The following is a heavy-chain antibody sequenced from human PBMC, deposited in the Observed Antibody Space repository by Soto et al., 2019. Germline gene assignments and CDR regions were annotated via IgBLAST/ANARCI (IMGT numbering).Heavy chain of an antibody. CDR1: GGTFSSNP. CDR2: IIPILGIA. Sequence: QVQLVQSGAEVKKPGSSVIVSCKASGGTFSSNPISWLRQAPGQGLEWMGRIIPILGIANYAQKFQGRVTITADKSTSTAYMELSSLRSEDTAVYYCARDEGNCDRASCFRPSVHWGQGTLVTVSP. J-gene: IGHJ4*02. D-gene: IGHD2-2*01. CDR3: ARDEGNCDRASCFRPSVH. V-gene: IGHV1-69*04.